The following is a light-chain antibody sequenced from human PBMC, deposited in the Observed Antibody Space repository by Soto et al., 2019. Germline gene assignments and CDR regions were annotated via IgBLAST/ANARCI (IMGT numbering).Light chain of an antibody. CDR1: QSVSSW. Sequence: DIQMTQSPSTLSASVGDRVTITCRASQSVSSWLAWYQQKPGKAPKLLIYEASTLQGGVPSRFSGSGSGTEFILTISSLQPDDFATYYCQEYDTYLWTFGQGTKVDIK. CDR2: EAS. J-gene: IGKJ1*01. V-gene: IGKV1-5*03. CDR3: QEYDTYLWT.